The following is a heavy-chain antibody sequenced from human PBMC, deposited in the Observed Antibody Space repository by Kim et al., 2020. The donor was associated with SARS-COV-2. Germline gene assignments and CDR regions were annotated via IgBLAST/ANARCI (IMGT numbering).Heavy chain of an antibody. D-gene: IGHD3-22*01. CDR2: MKPNSGNT. Sequence: ASVKVSCKASGYTFTNYDINWVRQATGQGLEWMGWMKPNSGNTGYAQKFRGRVTMTRDTSINTAYMELSSLRSEDTAVYYCARRCEYYDSSAYGYWGQGTPVTVSS. J-gene: IGHJ4*02. CDR3: ARRCEYYDSSAYGY. CDR1: GYTFTNYD. V-gene: IGHV1-8*01.